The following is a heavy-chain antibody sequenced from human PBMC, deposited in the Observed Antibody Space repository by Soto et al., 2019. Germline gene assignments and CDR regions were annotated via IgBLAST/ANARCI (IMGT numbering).Heavy chain of an antibody. CDR3: AKEGPITNWYFDY. D-gene: IGHD1-1*01. CDR1: GFTFSNYG. CDR2: ISYDGKVA. V-gene: IGHV3-30*18. Sequence: ESGGGVVQTGRSLRLSCAASGFTFSNYGMHWVRQAPGKGLEWVTVISYDGKVAYYADSVKGRFTISRDNSKNTLYLQMNSLRTEDTAMYYCAKEGPITNWYFDYWGQGTLVTVSS. J-gene: IGHJ4*02.